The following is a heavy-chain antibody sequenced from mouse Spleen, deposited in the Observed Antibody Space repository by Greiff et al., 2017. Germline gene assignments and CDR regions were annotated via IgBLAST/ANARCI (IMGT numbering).Heavy chain of an antibody. J-gene: IGHJ3*01. CDR2: IYPGGGYT. Sequence: QVQLQQSGAELVRPGTSVKMSCKASGYTFTNYWIGWAKQRPGHGLEWIGDIYPGGGYTNYNEKFKGKATLTADKSSSTAYMQFSSLTSEDSAIYYCARDYDGGRFAYWGQGTLVTVSA. CDR3: ARDYDGGRFAY. CDR1: GYTFTNYW. D-gene: IGHD2-4*01. V-gene: IGHV1-63*01.